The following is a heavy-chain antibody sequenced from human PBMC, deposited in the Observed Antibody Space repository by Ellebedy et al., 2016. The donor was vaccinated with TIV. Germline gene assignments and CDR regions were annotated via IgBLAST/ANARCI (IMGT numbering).Heavy chain of an antibody. CDR1: GFTFSTYA. Sequence: GGSLRLSCAASGFTFSTYAMNWVRQAPGKGLEWVSYISSSGSTIYYADSVKGRFTISRDNAKNSLYLQMNRLRAEDTAVYYCAIPDYKYYYGMDVWGQGTTVTVSS. CDR3: AIPDYKYYYGMDV. CDR2: ISSSGSTI. D-gene: IGHD4-11*01. J-gene: IGHJ6*02. V-gene: IGHV3-48*04.